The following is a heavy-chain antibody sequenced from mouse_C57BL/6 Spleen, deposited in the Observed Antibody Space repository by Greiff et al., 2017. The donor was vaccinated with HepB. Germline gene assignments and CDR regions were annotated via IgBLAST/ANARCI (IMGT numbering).Heavy chain of an antibody. CDR2: INPNYGTT. Sequence: EVKLQESGPELVKPGASVKISCKASGYSFTDYNMNWVKQSNGKSLEWIGVINPNYGTTSYNQKFKGKATLTVDQSSSTAYMQLNSLTSEDSAVYYCATLYYGDGYFDYWGQGTTLTVSS. CDR1: GYSFTDYN. V-gene: IGHV1-39*01. CDR3: ATLYYGDGYFDY. J-gene: IGHJ2*01. D-gene: IGHD1-1*01.